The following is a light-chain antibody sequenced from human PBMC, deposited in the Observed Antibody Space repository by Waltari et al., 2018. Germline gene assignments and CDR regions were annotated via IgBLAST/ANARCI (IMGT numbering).Light chain of an antibody. J-gene: IGLJ3*02. CDR2: VNSDGSH. Sequence: QLVLPKSPSVSASRGASVNLTCTLSSGHGANVIAWLHQQPEKGPRYLMKVNSDGSHSKGDEIPDRFSGSSSGAERYLTISSVQPEDEADYYCQTGGHGTWVFGGGTKLTVL. CDR1: SGHGANV. V-gene: IGLV4-69*01. CDR3: QTGGHGTWV.